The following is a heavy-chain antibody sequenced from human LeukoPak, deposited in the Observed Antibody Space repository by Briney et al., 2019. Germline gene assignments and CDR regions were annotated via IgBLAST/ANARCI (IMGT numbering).Heavy chain of an antibody. J-gene: IGHJ3*02. V-gene: IGHV4-4*07. CDR3: ARIKARDAFDI. CDR1: GGSISTYY. Sequence: SETLSLTCTVSGGSISTYYWSWLRQPAGKGLEWIGRIYTSGNTNYNPSLKSRVTMSVDTSKNQFSLRLSSVTAADTAVYYCARIKARDAFDIWGQGTMVTVSS. CDR2: IYTSGNT.